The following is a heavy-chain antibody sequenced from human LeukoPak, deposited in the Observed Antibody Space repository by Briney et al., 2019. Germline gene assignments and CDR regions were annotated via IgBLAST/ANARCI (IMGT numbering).Heavy chain of an antibody. CDR3: ARRSYVGHAFEI. J-gene: IGHJ3*02. D-gene: IGHD3-16*01. CDR1: GFTFSDYF. Sequence: GGSLRLSCAASGFTFSDYFRSWIRQAPGKGLEWLSYIYGSGSPISYADSVKGRFTISRDNAKNSLYLQMNSLRAEDTAVYYCARRSYVGHAFEIWRHGTVVTVSS. V-gene: IGHV3-11*04. CDR2: IYGSGSPI.